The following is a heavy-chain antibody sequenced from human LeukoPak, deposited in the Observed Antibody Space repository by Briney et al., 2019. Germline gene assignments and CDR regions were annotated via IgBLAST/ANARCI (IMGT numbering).Heavy chain of an antibody. D-gene: IGHD2-15*01. Sequence: GGSLRLSCAASGFTFSSYGMHWVRQAPGKGLEWVAVISYGGSNKYYADSVKGRFTISRDNSKNTLYLQMNSLRAEDTAVYYCANSRLGYCSGGSCYPFDYWGQGTLVTVSS. J-gene: IGHJ4*02. CDR2: ISYGGSNK. V-gene: IGHV3-30*18. CDR3: ANSRLGYCSGGSCYPFDY. CDR1: GFTFSSYG.